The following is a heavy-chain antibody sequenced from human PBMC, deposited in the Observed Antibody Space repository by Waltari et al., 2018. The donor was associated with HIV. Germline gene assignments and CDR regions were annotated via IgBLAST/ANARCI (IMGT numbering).Heavy chain of an antibody. Sequence: EVQLVESGGGLVQPGGSLRISCAASVLPLCRYWMSWVRQAPGKGLGWVSRINTDGSSTKYADSVKGRFTISRDNAKNTLYLQMNSLRAEDTAVYYCARGDGYNYGAYWGQGTLVTVSS. D-gene: IGHD5-12*01. CDR3: ARGDGYNYGAY. CDR2: INTDGSST. J-gene: IGHJ4*02. V-gene: IGHV3-74*01. CDR1: VLPLCRYW.